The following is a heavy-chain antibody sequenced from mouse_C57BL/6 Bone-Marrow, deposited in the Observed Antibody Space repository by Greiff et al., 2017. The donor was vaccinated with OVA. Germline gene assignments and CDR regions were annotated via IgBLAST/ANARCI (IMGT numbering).Heavy chain of an antibody. CDR3: ARGQSGRGYAMDD. Sequence: QVQLQQSGPELVKPGASVKISCKASGYAFSSSWMNWVKQRPGKGLEWIGRIYPGDGDTNYNGKFKGKATLTADKSSSTAYMQLISLPSEDSAVYFCARGQSGRGYAMDDWGQGTSVTVSS. J-gene: IGHJ4*01. D-gene: IGHD3-2*02. CDR1: GYAFSSSW. CDR2: IYPGDGDT. V-gene: IGHV1-82*01.